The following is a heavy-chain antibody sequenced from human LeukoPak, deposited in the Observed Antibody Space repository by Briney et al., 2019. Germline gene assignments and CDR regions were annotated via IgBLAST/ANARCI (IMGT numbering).Heavy chain of an antibody. Sequence: GGSLRLSCTASGFTFDDYAMHWVRQAPGKGLEWVSGISWNSDYIVYADSVKGRFTISRDNAKNSLYLQVNSLRAEDTALYYCAKDRYRSGSYSHFDYWGQGTLVTVSS. D-gene: IGHD1-26*01. CDR2: ISWNSDYI. J-gene: IGHJ4*02. CDR3: AKDRYRSGSYSHFDY. CDR1: GFTFDDYA. V-gene: IGHV3-9*01.